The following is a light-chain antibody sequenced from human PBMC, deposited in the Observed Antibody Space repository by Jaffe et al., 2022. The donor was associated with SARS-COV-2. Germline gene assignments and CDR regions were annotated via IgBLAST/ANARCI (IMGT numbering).Light chain of an antibody. CDR3: QQYKSYPRT. Sequence: DIQMTQSPSTLSASVGDRLTITCRASQSIDSWLAWYQQKPGKAPNLLIYTASILQSGVPSRFSGSGSGTDFTLTISSLQPDDFATYYCQQYKSYPRTFGQGTKVEIK. J-gene: IGKJ1*01. V-gene: IGKV1-5*03. CDR1: QSIDSW. CDR2: TAS.